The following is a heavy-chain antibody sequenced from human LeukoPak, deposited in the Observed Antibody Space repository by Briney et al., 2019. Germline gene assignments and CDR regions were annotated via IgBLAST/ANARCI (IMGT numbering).Heavy chain of an antibody. CDR1: GGSISYYY. J-gene: IGHJ4*02. CDR3: ARRSEFDNTHYHYFDY. Sequence: PSETLSLTCTVSGGSISYYYWNWIRQPPGKGLEWIGYIYHSGSTEYNPSLKSRVTIFVDTSKNQFSLILHSVAAADTAVYYCARRSEFDNTHYHYFDYWGQGALVTVSS. V-gene: IGHV4-59*08. D-gene: IGHD2-15*01. CDR2: IYHSGST.